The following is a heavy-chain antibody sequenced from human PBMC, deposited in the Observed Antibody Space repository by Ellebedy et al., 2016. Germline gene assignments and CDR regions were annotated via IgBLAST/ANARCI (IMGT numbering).Heavy chain of an antibody. Sequence: ASVKVSCXASGYTFTGYYVHWVRQAPRQGLEWMGWINPNSGTTKYAQKFQGRVIMTRDTSTSTAYMDLSRLKSDDTALYYCTARAPTMTNTGDAFDLWGQGTMVTVSS. CDR3: TARAPTMTNTGDAFDL. D-gene: IGHD4-17*01. V-gene: IGHV1-2*02. CDR2: INPNSGTT. J-gene: IGHJ3*01. CDR1: GYTFTGYY.